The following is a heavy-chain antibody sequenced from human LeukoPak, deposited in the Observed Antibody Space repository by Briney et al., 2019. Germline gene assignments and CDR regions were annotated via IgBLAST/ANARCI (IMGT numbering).Heavy chain of an antibody. D-gene: IGHD3-10*01. V-gene: IGHV4-34*01. CDR1: GGSFSGYY. CDR2: INHSGST. CDR3: ARRYYGSGSYSF. J-gene: IGHJ3*01. Sequence: SETLSLTCAVYGGSFSGYYWSWIRQPPGKGLEWIGEINHSGSTNYNPSLKSRVTISVDTSKNQFSLKLSSVTAADTAVYYCARRYYGSGSYSFWGQGTMVTVSS.